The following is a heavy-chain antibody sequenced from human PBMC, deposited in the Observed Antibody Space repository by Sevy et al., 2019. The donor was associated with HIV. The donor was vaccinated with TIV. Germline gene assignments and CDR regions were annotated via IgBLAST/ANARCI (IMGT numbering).Heavy chain of an antibody. CDR3: ARDGGHDWGEGWFDP. CDR2: ISPFNNKT. Sequence: ASVKVSCKASGYTFSNYGISWVRQAPGQGLEWMGWISPFNNKTNYAQKFQGRVSLTSDTSATTAYMEVTSLRSDDTAVYYCARDGGHDWGEGWFDPWGQGTLVTVSS. J-gene: IGHJ5*02. D-gene: IGHD2-21*01. V-gene: IGHV1-18*01. CDR1: GYTFSNYG.